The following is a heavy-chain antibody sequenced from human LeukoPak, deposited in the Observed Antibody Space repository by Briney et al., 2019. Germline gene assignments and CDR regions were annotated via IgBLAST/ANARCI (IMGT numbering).Heavy chain of an antibody. J-gene: IGHJ4*02. D-gene: IGHD1-26*01. Sequence: SETLSLTCTVSGGSISSYYWSWIRQPPGKGLEWIGYIYYSGSTNYNPSLKSRVTISVDTSKNQFSLKLSSVTAADTAVYYCARVVGGHFDYWGQGTLVTVSS. V-gene: IGHV4-59*01. CDR3: ARVVGGHFDY. CDR1: GGSISSYY. CDR2: IYYSGST.